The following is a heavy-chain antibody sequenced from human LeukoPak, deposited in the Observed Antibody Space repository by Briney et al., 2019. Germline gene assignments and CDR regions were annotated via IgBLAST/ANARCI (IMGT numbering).Heavy chain of an antibody. V-gene: IGHV4-34*01. CDR2: INHSGST. CDR3: ARGSDSSGYYNWFDP. Sequence: SETLSLTCAVYGGSFSGYYWSWIRQPPGKGLEWIGEINHSGSTNYNPSLKSRVTISVDTSKNQFSLKLSSVTAADTAVYYCARGSDSSGYYNWFDPWGQGTLVTVSS. D-gene: IGHD3-22*01. CDR1: GGSFSGYY. J-gene: IGHJ5*02.